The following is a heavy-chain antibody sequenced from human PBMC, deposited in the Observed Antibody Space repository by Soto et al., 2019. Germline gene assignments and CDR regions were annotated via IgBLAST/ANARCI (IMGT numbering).Heavy chain of an antibody. V-gene: IGHV1-69*12. D-gene: IGHD4-4*01. CDR2: IMPIFRTP. Sequence: QVQLEQSGAEVKKPGSSVKVPCKASGGTFSNSAITWVRQAPGQGLEWMGGIMPIFRTPDYGQKFQARVTSTADESAGTAYMELRGLRSDDTAVYYCVSDKVRLQLGGNYYCVLDVWVQGTRVTVSS. CDR3: VSDKVRLQLGGNYYCVLDV. CDR1: GGTFSNSA. J-gene: IGHJ6*02.